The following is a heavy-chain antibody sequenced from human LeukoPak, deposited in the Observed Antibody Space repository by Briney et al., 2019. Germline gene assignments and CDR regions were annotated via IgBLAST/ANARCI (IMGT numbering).Heavy chain of an antibody. V-gene: IGHV1-69*06. D-gene: IGHD2-15*01. J-gene: IGHJ4*02. Sequence: ASVKVSCKASGGTFSSYAISWVRQAPGQGLEWMGGIIPIFGTANYAQKFQGRVTITADKSTSTAYMELSSLRSEDTAVYYCARDKFPYCSGGSCNLFDYWGQGTLVTVSS. CDR2: IIPIFGTA. CDR1: GGTFSSYA. CDR3: ARDKFPYCSGGSCNLFDY.